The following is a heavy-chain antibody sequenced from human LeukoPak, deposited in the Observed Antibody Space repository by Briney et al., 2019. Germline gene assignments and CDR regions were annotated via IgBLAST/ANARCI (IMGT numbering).Heavy chain of an antibody. Sequence: GGSLRLSCAASGFTFSSYSMNWVRQAPGKGLEWDSSISSSSSYIYYADSVKGRFTISRDNAKNSLYLQMNSLRAEDTAVNYCARIGGTTGAFDYWGQGTLVTASS. CDR3: ARIGGTTGAFDY. CDR1: GFTFSSYS. V-gene: IGHV3-21*01. J-gene: IGHJ4*02. D-gene: IGHD2-2*01. CDR2: ISSSSSYI.